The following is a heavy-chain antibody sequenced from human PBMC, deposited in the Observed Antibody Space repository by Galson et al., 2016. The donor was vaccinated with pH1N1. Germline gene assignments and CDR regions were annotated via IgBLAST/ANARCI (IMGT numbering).Heavy chain of an antibody. D-gene: IGHD1-14*01. CDR1: GFTFSDYY. CDR2: ISSSGSTI. Sequence: SLRLSCAASGFTFSDYYMSWIRQAPGKGLEWVSNISSSGSTIYYADSVKGRFTISRDNAKNSLYLQMNSLRAEDTAVYYCARVNHYYYYGMDVWGQGTTVTVSS. CDR3: ARVNHYYYYGMDV. V-gene: IGHV3-11*04. J-gene: IGHJ6*02.